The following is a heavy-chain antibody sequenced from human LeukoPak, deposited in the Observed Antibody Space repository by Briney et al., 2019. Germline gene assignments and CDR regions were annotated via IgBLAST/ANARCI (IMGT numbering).Heavy chain of an antibody. V-gene: IGHV3-21*01. CDR2: ISSSNSYI. D-gene: IGHD2-15*01. J-gene: IGHJ4*02. Sequence: PGGSLRLSCAASGFTFSSYSMNWVRQAPGKGLEWVSSISSSNSYIYYADSVKGRFTISRDNAKNSLYLQMNSLRAEDTAVYYCARAICSGGSCYSSFFDYWGQGTLVTVSS. CDR1: GFTFSSYS. CDR3: ARAICSGGSCYSSFFDY.